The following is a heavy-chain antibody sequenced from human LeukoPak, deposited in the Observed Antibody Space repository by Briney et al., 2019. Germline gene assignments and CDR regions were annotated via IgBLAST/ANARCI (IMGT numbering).Heavy chain of an antibody. J-gene: IGHJ4*02. V-gene: IGHV3-30-3*01. CDR2: ISYDGSNK. CDR1: GFTFSSYA. CDR3: ARGFGNYGLIDY. D-gene: IGHD4-11*01. Sequence: VGSLRLSCAASGFTFSSYAMHWVRQAPGKGLEWVAVISYDGSNKYYADSVKGRFTISRDNSKNTLYLQMNSLRAEDTAVYYCARGFGNYGLIDYWGQGTLVTVSS.